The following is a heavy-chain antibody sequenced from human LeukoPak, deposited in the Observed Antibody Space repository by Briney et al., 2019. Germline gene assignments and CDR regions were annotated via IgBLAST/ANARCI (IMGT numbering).Heavy chain of an antibody. CDR3: ARSRQEYYYGMDV. V-gene: IGHV4-59*01. J-gene: IGHJ6*02. Sequence: SESLSLTCTVSGDSISGYYWSWIRQPPGKGLEWIGYIYYSGGTDYNPSLKSRVTISEDTSKNQFSLKLNSVTAVDTAMYYCARSRQEYYYGMDVWGQGTTVTVSS. CDR1: GDSISGYY. CDR2: IYYSGGT.